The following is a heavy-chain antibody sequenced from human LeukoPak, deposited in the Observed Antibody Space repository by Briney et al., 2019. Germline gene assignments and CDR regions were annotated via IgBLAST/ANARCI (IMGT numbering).Heavy chain of an antibody. V-gene: IGHV4-61*02. D-gene: IGHD4-23*01. CDR1: GGSISSGSHY. CDR2: FYTSGST. CDR3: ARGGKVTPIDY. Sequence: ASETLSLTCTVSGGSISSGSHYWSWIRQPAGKRLEWIGRFYTSGSTNYNPSLKSRVTISVDRSKNQFSLKLSSVTAADTAVYYCARGGKVTPIDYWGQGTLVTVSS. J-gene: IGHJ4*02.